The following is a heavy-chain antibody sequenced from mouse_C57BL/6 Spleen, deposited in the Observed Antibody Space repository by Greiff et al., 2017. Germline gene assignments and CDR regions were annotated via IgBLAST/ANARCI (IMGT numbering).Heavy chain of an antibody. J-gene: IGHJ4*01. Sequence: QVQLKESGPELVKPGASVKISCKASGYAFSSSWMNWVKQRPGKGLEWIGRIYPGDGDTNYNGKFKGKATLTADKSSSTAYMQLSSLTSEDSAVYFCARGGDYYGRDAMDYWGQGTSVTVSS. D-gene: IGHD1-1*01. CDR2: IYPGDGDT. CDR3: ARGGDYYGRDAMDY. CDR1: GYAFSSSW. V-gene: IGHV1-82*01.